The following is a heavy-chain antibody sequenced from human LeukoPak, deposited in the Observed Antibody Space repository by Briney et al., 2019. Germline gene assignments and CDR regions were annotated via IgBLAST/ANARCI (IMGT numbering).Heavy chain of an antibody. CDR3: TRYLNYDSSGYYSLYYYYMDV. Sequence: PGGSLRLSCTASGFTFGDYAMSWFRQAPGKGLEWVGFIRSKAYGGTTEYAASVKGRLTISRDDSKSIAYLQMNSLKTEDTAVYYCTRYLNYDSSGYYSLYYYYMDVWGKGTTVTVSS. V-gene: IGHV3-49*03. J-gene: IGHJ6*03. D-gene: IGHD3-22*01. CDR2: IRSKAYGGTT. CDR1: GFTFGDYA.